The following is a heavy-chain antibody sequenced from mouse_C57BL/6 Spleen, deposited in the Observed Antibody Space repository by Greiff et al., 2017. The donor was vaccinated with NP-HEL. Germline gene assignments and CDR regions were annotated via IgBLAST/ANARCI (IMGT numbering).Heavy chain of an antibody. Sequence: VQLQQSGPGLVQPSQCLSITCTVSGFSLTSYGVHWVRQSPGKGLEWLGVIWSGGSTDYNAAFISRLSISKDNSKSQVFFKMNSLQADDTAIYYCARNNVYYGSSYEYFDVWGTGTTVTVSS. V-gene: IGHV2-2*01. CDR1: GFSLTSYG. CDR3: ARNNVYYGSSYEYFDV. CDR2: IWSGGST. D-gene: IGHD1-1*01. J-gene: IGHJ1*03.